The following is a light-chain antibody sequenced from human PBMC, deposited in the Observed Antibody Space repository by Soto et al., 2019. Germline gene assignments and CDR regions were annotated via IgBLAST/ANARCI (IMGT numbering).Light chain of an antibody. V-gene: IGKV1-27*01. CDR2: AAS. J-gene: IGKJ1*01. CDR3: QKYNIATCT. Sequence: DLQMTQFPSSLSASVGDRVTITCRASQDIRTFLAGYQQRPGKVPKLLIYAASTLHSGVPSRFSGSGSGTEFTLIISSLHPEDVATYYCQKYNIATCTFGHGTRVEI. CDR1: QDIRTF.